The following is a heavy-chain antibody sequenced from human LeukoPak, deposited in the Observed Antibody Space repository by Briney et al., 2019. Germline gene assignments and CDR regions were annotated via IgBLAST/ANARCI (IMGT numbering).Heavy chain of an antibody. CDR3: ARDSGRDGYNSWNFDY. CDR2: ISGSGGST. J-gene: IGHJ4*02. CDR1: GFTCSSYA. V-gene: IGHV3-23*01. Sequence: PGGSLRLSCAASGFTCSSYAMSWVRQAPGKGLEWVSAISGSGGSTYYADSVKGRFTISRDNSKNTLYLQMNSLRAEDTAVYYCARDSGRDGYNSWNFDYWGQGTLVTVSS. D-gene: IGHD5-24*01.